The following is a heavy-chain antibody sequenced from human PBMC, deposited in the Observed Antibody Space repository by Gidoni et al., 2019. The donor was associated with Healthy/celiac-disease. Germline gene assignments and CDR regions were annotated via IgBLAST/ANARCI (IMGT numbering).Heavy chain of an antibody. J-gene: IGHJ3*02. CDR2: IKSKTDGGTT. CDR1: GFTFSNAG. CDR3: TTDYRIRLYGSGSLDAFDI. Sequence: EVQRVESGGGLVNPGGSLRLSCAAPGFTFSNAGMSWVRQAPGKGLEWVGRIKSKTDGGTTDYAAPVKGRFTISRDDSKNTLYLQMNSLKTEDTAVYYCTTDYRIRLYGSGSLDAFDIWGQGTMVTVSS. D-gene: IGHD3-10*01. V-gene: IGHV3-15*01.